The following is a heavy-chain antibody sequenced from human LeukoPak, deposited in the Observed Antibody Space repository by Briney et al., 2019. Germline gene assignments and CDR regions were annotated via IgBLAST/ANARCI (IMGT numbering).Heavy chain of an antibody. J-gene: IGHJ6*02. V-gene: IGHV4-59*08. Sequence: PSETLSLTCSVSGGSISSYYWSWIRQPPGKGLEWIGYIYYSGTTNYSPSLESRVTISVDTSKNQFSLKLSSVTAADTAVYYCARRGIRFYGLDVWGQGTTVIVSS. CDR1: GGSISSYY. CDR2: IYYSGTT. D-gene: IGHD3-3*02. CDR3: ARRGIRFYGLDV.